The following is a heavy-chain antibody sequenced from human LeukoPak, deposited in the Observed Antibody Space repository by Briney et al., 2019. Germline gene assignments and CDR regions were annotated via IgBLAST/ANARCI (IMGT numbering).Heavy chain of an antibody. CDR1: GGSFSGYY. CDR2: IKHIGST. Sequence: TSETLSLTGAVYGGSFSGYYWSWIRQPPGKGREWMGEIKHIGSTNYNPSIKSRVKISVDTSKNQFSLKLSSVTAADTAVYYCARGFITIDYWGQGTLVTVSS. D-gene: IGHD3-22*01. J-gene: IGHJ4*02. V-gene: IGHV4-34*01. CDR3: ARGFITIDY.